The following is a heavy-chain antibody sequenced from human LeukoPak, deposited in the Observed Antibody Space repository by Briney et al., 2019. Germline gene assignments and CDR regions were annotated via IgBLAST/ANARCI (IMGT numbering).Heavy chain of an antibody. CDR1: GFTFSNHW. J-gene: IGHJ6*02. Sequence: PGGSLRLSCAASGFTFSNHWMHWVRQPPGKGLVSVSRIHSDGTTKTYADSVKGRSTISRDNAKNTLYLQMNSLRAEDTAVYYCARGTTAWNGMDVWGQGTTVTVSS. CDR2: IHSDGTTK. CDR3: ARGTTAWNGMDV. V-gene: IGHV3-74*01. D-gene: IGHD2-2*01.